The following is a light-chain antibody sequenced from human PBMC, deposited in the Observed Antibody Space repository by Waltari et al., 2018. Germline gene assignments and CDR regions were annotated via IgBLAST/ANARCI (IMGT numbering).Light chain of an antibody. CDR2: DKN. CDR3: HSRDASGVAGS. V-gene: IGLV3-19*01. J-gene: IGLJ2*01. Sequence: SSELTQDPAVSVAMGQTVRLTCQGDSLRSYYARWYQQRPGQAPILVIYDKNNRPSGVPDRFSGSSSHNTGSLTITGAQAEDEASYYCHSRDASGVAGSFGGGTKLTVL. CDR1: SLRSYY.